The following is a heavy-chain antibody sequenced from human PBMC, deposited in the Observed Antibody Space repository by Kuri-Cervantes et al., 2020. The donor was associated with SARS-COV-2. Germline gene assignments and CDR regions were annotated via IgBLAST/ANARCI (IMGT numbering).Heavy chain of an antibody. CDR2: IYPGDSDT. CDR1: GYSFTNYW. Sequence: GGSLRLSCKGSGYSFTNYWIAWVRQMPGKGLEWMGIIYPGDSDTTYSPSFQGQVTTSADKSISTTYLHWRSLKASDTAMYYCARRIAVAGTSGARFDYWGQGTLVTVSS. CDR3: ARRIAVAGTSGARFDY. D-gene: IGHD6-19*01. V-gene: IGHV5-51*01. J-gene: IGHJ4*02.